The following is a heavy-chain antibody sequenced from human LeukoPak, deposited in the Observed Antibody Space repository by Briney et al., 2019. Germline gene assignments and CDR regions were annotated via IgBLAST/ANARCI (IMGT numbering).Heavy chain of an antibody. Sequence: PGGSLRLSCAASGFTFSCYWMHWVRQAPGKGLVWVSRINSDESSTSYADSVKGRFTISRDNAKNTLYLQMSSLRAEDTAVYYCASPRVDGDYWMDDAFDIWGQGTMVTVSS. CDR3: ASPRVDGDYWMDDAFDI. CDR1: GFTFSCYW. CDR2: INSDESST. J-gene: IGHJ3*02. D-gene: IGHD4-17*01. V-gene: IGHV3-74*01.